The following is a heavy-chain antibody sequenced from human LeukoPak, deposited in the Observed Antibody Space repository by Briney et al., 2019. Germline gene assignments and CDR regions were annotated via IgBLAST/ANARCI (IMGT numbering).Heavy chain of an antibody. CDR2: IGNTGIST. Sequence: GGSLRLSCAASGFTFSSCAMSWVRQAPGKGLEWVSTIGNTGISTYYADSVKGRFTISRDNSKNTLYLQMNSLRAADTAVYYCARGADSSGYYSIFYFDYWGQGTLVTVSS. J-gene: IGHJ4*02. D-gene: IGHD3-22*01. CDR3: ARGADSSGYYSIFYFDY. CDR1: GFTFSSCA. V-gene: IGHV3-23*01.